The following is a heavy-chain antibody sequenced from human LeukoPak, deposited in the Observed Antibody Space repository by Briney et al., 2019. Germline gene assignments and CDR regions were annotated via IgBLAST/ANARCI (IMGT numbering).Heavy chain of an antibody. CDR2: IYYSGST. D-gene: IGHD3-3*01. CDR3: ASTIFGVVTHPLDPFDI. V-gene: IGHV4-39*07. Sequence: SETLSLTCTVSGGSISSSTYFWGWIRQPPGKGLEWIGSIYYSGSTYYNPSLKSRVTISVDTSNNQFSLKLRFVTAADTAMYYCASTIFGVVTHPLDPFDIWGQGTMVTVSS. J-gene: IGHJ3*02. CDR1: GGSISSSTYF.